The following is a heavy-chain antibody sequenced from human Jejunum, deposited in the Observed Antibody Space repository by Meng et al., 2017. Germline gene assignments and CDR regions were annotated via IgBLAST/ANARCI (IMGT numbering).Heavy chain of an antibody. J-gene: IGHJ4*02. CDR2: ISGSGTYI. V-gene: IGHV3-21*01. CDR1: GFTFGSNC. D-gene: IGHD2-15*01. CDR3: ASRGDCRGGRCPFDY. Sequence: GGSLTLSWAASGFTFGSNCIDCVRPAPGGGLEWVSSISGSGTYIYYADSVKGRFTISRANAKNSLYLQMNSLRAAATDVYDCASRGDCRGGRCPFDYWGQGTLVTVSS.